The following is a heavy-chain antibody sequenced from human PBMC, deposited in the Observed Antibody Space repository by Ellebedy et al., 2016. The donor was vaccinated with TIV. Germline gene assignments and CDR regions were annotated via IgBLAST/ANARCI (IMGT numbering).Heavy chain of an antibody. CDR3: ARGRVGATSYYMDV. J-gene: IGHJ6*03. V-gene: IGHV4-34*01. Sequence: SETLSLTXAVYGGSFSGYYWSWIRQPPGKGLEWIGEINHSGSTNYNPSLKSRVTISVDTSKNQFSLKLSSVTAADTAVYYCARGRVGATSYYMDVWGKGTTVTVSS. D-gene: IGHD1-26*01. CDR1: GGSFSGYY. CDR2: INHSGST.